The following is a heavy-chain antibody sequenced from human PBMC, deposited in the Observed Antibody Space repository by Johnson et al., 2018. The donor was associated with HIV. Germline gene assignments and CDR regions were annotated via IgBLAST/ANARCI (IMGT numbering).Heavy chain of an antibody. CDR2: IGTAGDT. J-gene: IGHJ3*02. D-gene: IGHD3-22*01. V-gene: IGHV3-13*01. CDR3: ARGSSYYYDSSGSDAFDI. CDR1: GFNFSSYA. Sequence: VQLVESGGGLVQPRGSLRLSCAASGFNFSSYAMHWVRQATGKGLEWVSAIGTAGDTSYPGSVKGRFTISRENAKNSLYLQMNSLRAGDTAVYYCARGSSYYYDSSGSDAFDIWGQGTMVTVSS.